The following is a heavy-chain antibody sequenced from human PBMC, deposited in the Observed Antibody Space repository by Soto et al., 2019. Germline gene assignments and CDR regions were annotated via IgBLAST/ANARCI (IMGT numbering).Heavy chain of an antibody. Sequence: PSETLSLTCTVSGGSISSGGYYWSWIRQHPGKGLEWIGYIYYSGSTYYNPSLKSRVTISVDTSKNQFSLKLSSVTAADTAVYYSAREGEQLAYNRFDPWGQGSLVTVYS. CDR2: IYYSGST. V-gene: IGHV4-31*03. CDR3: AREGEQLAYNRFDP. D-gene: IGHD6-13*01. J-gene: IGHJ5*02. CDR1: GGSISSGGYY.